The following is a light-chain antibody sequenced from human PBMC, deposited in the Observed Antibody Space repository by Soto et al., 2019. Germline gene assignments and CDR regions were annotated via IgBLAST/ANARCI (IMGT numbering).Light chain of an antibody. V-gene: IGKV3-11*01. CDR3: QQRRNWPPT. CDR1: QTVLNY. J-gene: IGKJ1*01. CDR2: DAS. Sequence: DTVLTQSPVTLSLSPGERATLSCRASQTVLNYLAWYQQKSGQSPRLLIYDASKRATAIPARFSGSGSGTDFTLTISSLQPEDSAVYYCQQRRNWPPTFGQGTKVEIK.